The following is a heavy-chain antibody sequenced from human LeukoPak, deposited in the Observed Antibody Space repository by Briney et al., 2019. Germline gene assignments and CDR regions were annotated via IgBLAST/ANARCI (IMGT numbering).Heavy chain of an antibody. Sequence: GGSLRLSCAASGFTFRFSNYAMSWIRQAPGKGLEWVSYISSSGSTIYYADSVKGRFTISRDNAKNSLYLQMNSLRAEDTAVYYCARGWTPEGDYGSGFDYWGQGTLVTASS. CDR2: ISSSGSTI. D-gene: IGHD3-10*01. CDR1: GFTFRFSNYA. CDR3: ARGWTPEGDYGSGFDY. V-gene: IGHV3-11*01. J-gene: IGHJ4*02.